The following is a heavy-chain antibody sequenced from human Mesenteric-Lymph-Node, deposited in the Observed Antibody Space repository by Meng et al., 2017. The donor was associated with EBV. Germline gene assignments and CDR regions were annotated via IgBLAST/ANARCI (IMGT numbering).Heavy chain of an antibody. CDR2: IYYTGHT. CDR1: GGSISSGNYY. CDR3: ATNDNYRNDY. V-gene: IGHV4-31*03. Sequence: VQLQEFGPGLVKSSQTLSLTCTVSGGSISSGNYYWNWIRQHPGKGLEWIGYIYYTGHTYYNPSLRSRVTISIDTSKNQFSLSLHSVTAADTAVYYCATNDNYRNDYWGQGTLVTVSS. D-gene: IGHD5-24*01. J-gene: IGHJ4*02.